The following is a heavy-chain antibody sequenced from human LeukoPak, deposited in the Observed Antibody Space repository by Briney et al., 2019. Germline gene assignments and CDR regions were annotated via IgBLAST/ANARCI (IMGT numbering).Heavy chain of an antibody. Sequence: SGPTLVNPTQTLTLTCTFSGFSLSTSGVGVGWIRQPPGKALEWLALIYWDDDKRYSPSLKSRLTITKDTSKNQVVLTMTNMDPWDTATNYCAHSFPDILTGYPLGVFDYWGQGTLVTVSS. D-gene: IGHD3-9*01. J-gene: IGHJ4*02. V-gene: IGHV2-5*02. CDR3: AHSFPDILTGYPLGVFDY. CDR1: GFSLSTSGVG. CDR2: IYWDDDK.